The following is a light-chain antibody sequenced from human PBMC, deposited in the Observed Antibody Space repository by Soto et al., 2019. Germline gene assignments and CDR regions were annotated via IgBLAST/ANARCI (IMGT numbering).Light chain of an antibody. CDR1: QSVSNY. Sequence: EIVLTQSPATLSLSPGERTTLSFRASQSVSNYLAWYQQKPGQAPRLLIYDASNRATGIPARFSGSGSGTDFTLTISSLEREDFAVYYCQQRRNWPPWTFGQGTKVEL. CDR2: DAS. V-gene: IGKV3-11*01. J-gene: IGKJ1*01. CDR3: QQRRNWPPWT.